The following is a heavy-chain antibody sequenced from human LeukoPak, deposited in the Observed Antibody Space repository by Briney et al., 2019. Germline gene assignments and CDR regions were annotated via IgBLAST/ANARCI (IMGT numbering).Heavy chain of an antibody. V-gene: IGHV1-18*01. Sequence: ASVKVSCKASGYTFTSYGISWVRQAPGQGLEWMGWISAYNGNTNYAQKFQGRVTITADESTSTAYMELSSLRSEDTAVYYCAVGRIVNHWGQGTLVTVSS. J-gene: IGHJ4*02. D-gene: IGHD2/OR15-2a*01. CDR1: GYTFTSYG. CDR2: ISAYNGNT. CDR3: AVGRIVNH.